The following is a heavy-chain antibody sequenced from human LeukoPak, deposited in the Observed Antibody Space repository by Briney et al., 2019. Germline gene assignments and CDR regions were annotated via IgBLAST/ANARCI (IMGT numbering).Heavy chain of an antibody. CDR3: ARDIGEHSSGWYYTQRWFDY. D-gene: IGHD6-19*01. CDR2: IYYSGST. J-gene: IGHJ4*02. V-gene: IGHV4-39*07. CDR1: GGSISTSSYY. Sequence: PSETLSLTCTVSGGSISTSSYYWGWIRQPPGKGLEWIGSIYYSGSTYYNPSLKSRVTISVDTSKNQFSLKLSSVTAADTAVYYCARDIGEHSSGWYYTQRWFDYWGQGTLVTVSS.